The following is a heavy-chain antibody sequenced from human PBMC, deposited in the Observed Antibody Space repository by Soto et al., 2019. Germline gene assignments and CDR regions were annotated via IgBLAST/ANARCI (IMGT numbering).Heavy chain of an antibody. Sequence: QVQLVQSGAEVKKPGSSVKVSCKASGGTFSSYTISWVRQAPGQGLEWMGRIIPILGIANYAQKFQGRVTITADKSTSTANMELSSLRSEDTAVYYCAYDPPAYSKSKEGFDYWGQGTLVTVSS. J-gene: IGHJ4*02. CDR2: IIPILGIA. CDR1: GGTFSSYT. V-gene: IGHV1-69*02. CDR3: AYDPPAYSKSKEGFDY. D-gene: IGHD4-4*01.